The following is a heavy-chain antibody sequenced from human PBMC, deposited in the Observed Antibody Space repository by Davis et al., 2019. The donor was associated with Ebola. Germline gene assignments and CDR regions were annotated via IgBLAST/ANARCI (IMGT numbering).Heavy chain of an antibody. CDR2: IWFDGSKT. CDR1: GFTFSSYW. Sequence: GESLKISCAASGFTFSSYWMSWVRQAPGKGLEWVAVIWFDGSKTYYGDSVKGRCTISRDNSKNTVYLQMNSLRAEDSAVYYCARELGTNSATYNGWFDAWGQGTLVTVSS. D-gene: IGHD7-27*01. V-gene: IGHV3-33*08. CDR3: ARELGTNSATYNGWFDA. J-gene: IGHJ5*02.